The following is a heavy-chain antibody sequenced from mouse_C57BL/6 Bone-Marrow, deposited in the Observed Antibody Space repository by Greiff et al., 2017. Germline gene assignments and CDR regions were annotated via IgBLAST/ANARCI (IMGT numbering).Heavy chain of an antibody. V-gene: IGHV6-3*01. J-gene: IGHJ2*01. Sequence: EVKVVESGGGLVQPGGSMKLSCVASGFTFSNYWMNWVRQSPEKGLEWVAQIRLKSDNYATHYAESVKGRFTISRDDSKSSVYLQMNNLRAEDTGIYYCTGHGDYFDYWGQGTTLTVSS. CDR1: GFTFSNYW. CDR2: IRLKSDNYAT. CDR3: TGHGDYFDY.